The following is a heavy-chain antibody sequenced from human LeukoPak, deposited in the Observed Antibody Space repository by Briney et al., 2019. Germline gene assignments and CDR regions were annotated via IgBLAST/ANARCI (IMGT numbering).Heavy chain of an antibody. CDR1: GNYW. CDR2: INSDGSWT. D-gene: IGHD5-18*01. Sequence: GGSLRLSCAASGNYWMHWVRQVPGKGLVWVSHINSDGSWTSYADSVKGRFTISKDNAKNTVYLQMNSLRAEDTAVYYCAREGGRYSYGSPYYYGMDVWGQGTTVTVSS. CDR3: AREGGRYSYGSPYYYGMDV. V-gene: IGHV3-74*01. J-gene: IGHJ6*02.